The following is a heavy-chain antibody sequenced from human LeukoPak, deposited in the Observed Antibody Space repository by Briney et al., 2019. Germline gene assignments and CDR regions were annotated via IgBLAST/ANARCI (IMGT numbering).Heavy chain of an antibody. Sequence: SQTLSLTCTVSGGSISSGSYYWSWIRQHPGKGLEWIGYIYYSGSTYYNPSLKSRVTISVDTSKNQFSLKLSSVTAADTAVYYCARAGGSGSYSWGGRTPVDYWGQGTLVTVSS. V-gene: IGHV4-31*03. J-gene: IGHJ4*02. D-gene: IGHD3-10*01. CDR1: GGSISSGSYY. CDR2: IYYSGST. CDR3: ARAGGSGSYSWGGRTPVDY.